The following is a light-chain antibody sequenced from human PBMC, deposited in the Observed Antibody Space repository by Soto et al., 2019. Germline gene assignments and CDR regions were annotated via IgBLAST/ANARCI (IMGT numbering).Light chain of an antibody. CDR2: AAS. CDR3: QQTDSTPQT. CDR1: QSIRNY. J-gene: IGKJ1*01. V-gene: IGKV1-39*01. Sequence: DIQMTQSPSSLSASVGDRVTISCRASQSIRNYVSWYQQKPGTAPKLLIRAASTLQSGVPSXXCGSGSGTDFTLTISSLQIEDFATYFCQQTDSTPQTFGQGTNVEI.